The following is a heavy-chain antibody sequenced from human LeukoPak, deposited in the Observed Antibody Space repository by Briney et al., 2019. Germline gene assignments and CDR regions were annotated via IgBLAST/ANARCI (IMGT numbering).Heavy chain of an antibody. V-gene: IGHV3-30*04. CDR2: ISYDGSNK. CDR1: GFTFSSYA. Sequence: EGSLRLSCAASGFTFSSYAMHWVRQAPGKGLEWVAVISYDGSNKYYADSVKGRFTISRDNSKNTLYLQMNSLRAEDTAVYYCAKDDSSSSTNWFDPWGQGTLVTVSS. D-gene: IGHD6-6*01. CDR3: AKDDSSSSTNWFDP. J-gene: IGHJ5*02.